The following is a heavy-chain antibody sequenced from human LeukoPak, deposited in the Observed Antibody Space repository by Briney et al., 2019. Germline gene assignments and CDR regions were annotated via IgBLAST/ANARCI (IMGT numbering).Heavy chain of an antibody. D-gene: IGHD1-26*01. V-gene: IGHV3-23*01. Sequence: GGSLRLSCAASGFTFSSYAMSWVRQAPGKGLEWVSSISDGGSSTYYADSVKGHFTISRDNSKNTLYLQMSSLRAEDTALYYCAKTIRATTYFFDYWGQGTQVTVSS. CDR2: ISDGGSST. CDR1: GFTFSSYA. J-gene: IGHJ4*02. CDR3: AKTIRATTYFFDY.